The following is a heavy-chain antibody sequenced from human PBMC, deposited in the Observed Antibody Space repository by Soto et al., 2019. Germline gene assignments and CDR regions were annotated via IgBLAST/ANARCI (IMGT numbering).Heavy chain of an antibody. CDR3: ARAPYYYDSSGYYADPGYYEY. D-gene: IGHD3-22*01. Sequence: SETLSLTCAVSGGSISSGGYSWSWIRQPPGKDLEWIGYIYHSGSTYYNPSLQSRVTISVDRSKNQFSLKLSSVTAADTAVYYCARAPYYYDSSGYYADPGYYEYWGQGTLVTVSS. J-gene: IGHJ4*02. V-gene: IGHV4-30-2*01. CDR2: IYHSGST. CDR1: GGSISSGGYS.